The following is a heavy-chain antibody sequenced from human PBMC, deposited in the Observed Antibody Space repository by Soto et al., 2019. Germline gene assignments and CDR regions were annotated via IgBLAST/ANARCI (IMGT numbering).Heavy chain of an antibody. Sequence: SETLSLTCTVSGYSISSGNWWGWIWQPPGKTLEWIGYIYYSGSIFYNPSLKSRVTISVDTSKNQFSLKLSSVTAADTAVYYCARFDYYDSSGYLDFGPKWGQGTLVTVSS. D-gene: IGHD3-22*01. CDR2: IYYSGSI. V-gene: IGHV4-28*05. CDR1: GYSISSGNW. J-gene: IGHJ4*02. CDR3: ARFDYYDSSGYLDFGPK.